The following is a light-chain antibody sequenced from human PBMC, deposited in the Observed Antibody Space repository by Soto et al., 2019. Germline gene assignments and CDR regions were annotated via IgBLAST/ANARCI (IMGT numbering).Light chain of an antibody. CDR1: QSVSSN. J-gene: IGKJ2*01. CDR3: QQFSNWPYT. CDR2: GAS. V-gene: IGKV3-15*01. Sequence: EIVMTQSPATLSVSPRERATLSCRASQSVSSNLAWYQQKPGQAPRLLIYGASTRATGFPARFSGSGSGTEFTLTISSLQSEDFAVYYCQQFSNWPYTFGQGTKLEIK.